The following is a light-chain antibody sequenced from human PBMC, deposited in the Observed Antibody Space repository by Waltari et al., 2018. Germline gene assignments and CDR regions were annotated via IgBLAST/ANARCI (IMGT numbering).Light chain of an antibody. J-gene: IGLJ2*01. CDR2: KND. Sequence: QSVLTQPPSASGTPGQRVTMSCSGSNSNIGRTHVYWYQQLPGTAPKLLIYKNDLRPSGVPDRISGSKSGTSASLAISGLRSEDEADYYCSSWDDSLSGVVLGGGTKLTVL. CDR3: SSWDDSLSGVV. CDR1: NSNIGRTH. V-gene: IGLV1-47*01.